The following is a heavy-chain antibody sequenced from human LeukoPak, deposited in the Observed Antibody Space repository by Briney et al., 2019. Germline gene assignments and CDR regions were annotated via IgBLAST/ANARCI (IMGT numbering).Heavy chain of an antibody. J-gene: IGHJ4*02. Sequence: ASGKVSCKASGYTFTSYGISWVRQAPGQGLEWMGWISAYNGNTNYAQKLQGRVTMTTDTSTSTAYMELRSLRSDDTAVYYCARLYTSPVVGIRYYFDYWGQGTLVTVSS. D-gene: IGHD2-15*01. V-gene: IGHV1-18*01. CDR1: GYTFTSYG. CDR2: ISAYNGNT. CDR3: ARLYTSPVVGIRYYFDY.